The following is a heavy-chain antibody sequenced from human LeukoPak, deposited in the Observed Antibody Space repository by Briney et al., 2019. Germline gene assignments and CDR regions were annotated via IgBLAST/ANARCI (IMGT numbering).Heavy chain of an antibody. V-gene: IGHV3-23*01. CDR1: GFTFRDYG. J-gene: IGHJ6*02. Sequence: PGGSLRLSCAASGFTFRDYGMNWVRQPPGKGLDWVSGISGSGSGGSTYYVDSVKGRFTIYRDNVKNTLYLQMNSLRAGDTAVYYCVRNVGYGMDVWGQGTTVTVSS. CDR3: VRNVGYGMDV. D-gene: IGHD1-26*01. CDR2: ISGSGSGGST.